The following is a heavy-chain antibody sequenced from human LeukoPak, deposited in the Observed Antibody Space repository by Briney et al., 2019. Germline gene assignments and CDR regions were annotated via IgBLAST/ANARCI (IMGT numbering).Heavy chain of an antibody. CDR2: INPNSGGT. Sequence: ASVKVSCKASGYTFTGYYMHWVRQAPGQGLEWMGWINPNSGGTNYAQKFQGRVTMTRGTSISTAYMELSRLRSDDTAVYYCARGPYGSGSYYYMDVWGKGTTVTVSS. D-gene: IGHD3-10*01. J-gene: IGHJ6*03. CDR3: ARGPYGSGSYYYMDV. CDR1: GYTFTGYY. V-gene: IGHV1-2*02.